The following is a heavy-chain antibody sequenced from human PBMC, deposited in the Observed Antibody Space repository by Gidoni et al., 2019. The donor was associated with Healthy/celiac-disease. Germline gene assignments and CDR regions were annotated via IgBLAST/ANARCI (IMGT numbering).Heavy chain of an antibody. CDR3: ARGLAY. CDR1: GGSLSGYY. J-gene: IGHJ4*02. CDR2: INHSGST. Sequence: QVQLQQWGAGLLKPSETLSLTCAVCGGSLSGYYWSWIRQTPGKGLEWSGEINHSGSTNYNPSLKRRVTISVDTSKNQFSLKLISVTAADTAVYYCARGLAYWVQGTLVTVSS. V-gene: IGHV4-34*01.